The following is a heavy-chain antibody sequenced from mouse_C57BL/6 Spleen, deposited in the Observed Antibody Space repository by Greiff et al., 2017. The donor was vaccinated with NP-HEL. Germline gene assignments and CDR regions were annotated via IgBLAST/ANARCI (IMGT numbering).Heavy chain of an antibody. D-gene: IGHD2-1*01. J-gene: IGHJ2*01. Sequence: VQLKESGPELVKPGASVKIPCKASGYTFTDYNMDWVKQSHGKSLEWIGDINPNNGGTIYNQKFKGKATLTVDKSSSTAYMELRILTSEDTAVYYCAREGFYYGKGGYFDYWGQGTTLTVSS. CDR3: AREGFYYGKGGYFDY. CDR1: GYTFTDYN. V-gene: IGHV1-18*01. CDR2: INPNNGGT.